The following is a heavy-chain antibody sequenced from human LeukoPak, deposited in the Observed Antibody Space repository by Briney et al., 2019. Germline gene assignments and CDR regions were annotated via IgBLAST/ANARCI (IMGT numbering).Heavy chain of an antibody. CDR2: IYYSGST. CDR3: ARTYDSSGCCFDY. J-gene: IGHJ4*02. D-gene: IGHD3-22*01. Sequence: SETLSLTCTVSGGSISSYYWSWIRQPPGKGLEWIGYIYYSGSTNYNPSLKSRVTISVDTSKNQFSLKLSSVTAADTAVYYCARTYDSSGCCFDYWGQGTLVTVSS. V-gene: IGHV4-59*01. CDR1: GGSISSYY.